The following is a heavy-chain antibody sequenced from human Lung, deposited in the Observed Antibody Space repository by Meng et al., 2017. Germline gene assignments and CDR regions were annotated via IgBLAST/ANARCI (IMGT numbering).Heavy chain of an antibody. CDR2: INPNSGGT. V-gene: IGHV1-2*06. CDR1: GYTFTGYY. Sequence: ASVKVSCKASGYTFTGYYMHWVRQAPGQGLEWMGRINPNSGGTNYAQKFQGRVTMTRDTSISTAYMELSRLRSDDTAVYYCARGIVVVPAATEGRDYWGQGTLVTVSS. D-gene: IGHD2-2*01. J-gene: IGHJ4*02. CDR3: ARGIVVVPAATEGRDY.